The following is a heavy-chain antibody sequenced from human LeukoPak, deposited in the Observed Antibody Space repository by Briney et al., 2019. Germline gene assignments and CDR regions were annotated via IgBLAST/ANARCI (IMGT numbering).Heavy chain of an antibody. J-gene: IGHJ6*04. CDR1: GFTFSSYA. CDR3: ARSGRVLLEWLPTYYYYGMDV. V-gene: IGHV3-30*04. D-gene: IGHD3-3*01. CDR2: ISYDGSNK. Sequence: GGSLRLSCAASGFTFSSYAMHWVRQAPGKGPEWVAVISYDGSNKYYADSVKGRFTISRDNSKNTLYLQMNSLRAEDTAVYYCARSGRVLLEWLPTYYYYGMDVWGKGTTVTVSS.